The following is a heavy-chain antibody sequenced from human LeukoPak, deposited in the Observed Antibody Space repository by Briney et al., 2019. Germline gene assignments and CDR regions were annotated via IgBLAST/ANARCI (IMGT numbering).Heavy chain of an antibody. V-gene: IGHV7-4-1*02. Sequence: ASVKVSCKTSGYTFTIYPINWVRQAPGQGLEWMGWINTNTGKPTYAQGFTGRFVFSLDTSVTTAYMEISSLKADDTAVYYCARDPPYDDFWSGYPLFDPWGQGTLVTVSS. J-gene: IGHJ5*02. CDR3: ARDPPYDDFWSGYPLFDP. D-gene: IGHD3-3*01. CDR2: INTNTGKP. CDR1: GYTFTIYP.